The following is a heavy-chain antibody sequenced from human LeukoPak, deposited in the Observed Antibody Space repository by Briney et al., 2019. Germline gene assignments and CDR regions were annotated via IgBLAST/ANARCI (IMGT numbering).Heavy chain of an antibody. CDR1: GFTFSSYG. Sequence: GRSLRLSCAASGFTFSSYGMHWVRQAPGKGLEWVAVISYDGSNKYYADSVKGRFTISRDNSKNTLYLQMNSLRAEDTAVYYCATASSGWQYYFDYWGQGTLVTVYS. V-gene: IGHV3-30*03. CDR3: ATASSGWQYYFDY. D-gene: IGHD6-19*01. CDR2: ISYDGSNK. J-gene: IGHJ4*02.